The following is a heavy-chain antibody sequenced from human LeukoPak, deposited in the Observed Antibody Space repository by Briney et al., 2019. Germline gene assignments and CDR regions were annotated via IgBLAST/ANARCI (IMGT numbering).Heavy chain of an antibody. V-gene: IGHV4-59*01. Sequence: SETLSLTCTVSSGSIRNSYWTWIRQPPGKGLEWIGHFSHSGSTNYNPSLNSRVTISVDTSKNQFFLNLRSVTAADTALYYCAEKDGTLWGQGILVTVAS. J-gene: IGHJ4*02. D-gene: IGHD1/OR15-1a*01. CDR1: SGSIRNSY. CDR2: FSHSGST. CDR3: AEKDGTL.